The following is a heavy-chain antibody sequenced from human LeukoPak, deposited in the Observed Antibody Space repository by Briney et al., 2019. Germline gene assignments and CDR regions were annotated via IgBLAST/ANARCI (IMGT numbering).Heavy chain of an antibody. D-gene: IGHD2-15*01. CDR3: ARRYCSGGSCRGDYFDY. J-gene: IGHJ4*02. Sequence: ASVKVSCKASGYSFTSHSIIWVRQAPGQGLEWMGWISAYNGDTRYAPKTQGRVTMTTDASTTTAYMELSSLRSEDTAVYYCARRYCSGGSCRGDYFDYWGQGTLVTVSS. V-gene: IGHV1-18*01. CDR2: ISAYNGDT. CDR1: GYSFTSHS.